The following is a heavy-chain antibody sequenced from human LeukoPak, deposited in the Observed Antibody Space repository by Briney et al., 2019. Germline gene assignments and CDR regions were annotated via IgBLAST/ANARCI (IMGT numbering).Heavy chain of an antibody. D-gene: IGHD1-26*01. J-gene: IGHJ4*02. CDR3: ARGGSSGSYFDY. CDR2: INNDGYST. CDR1: GFTFSSYW. Sequence: SGGSLRLSCAASGFTFSSYWMHWVRHAPGKGLVWVSRINNDGYSTIYADSVKGRFTISRDNANNTLYLQMSSLRADDTAVYYCARGGSSGSYFDYWGQGTPVTVSS. V-gene: IGHV3-74*01.